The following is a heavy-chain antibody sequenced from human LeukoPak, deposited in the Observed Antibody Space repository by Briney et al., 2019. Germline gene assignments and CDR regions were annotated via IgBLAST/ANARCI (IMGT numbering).Heavy chain of an antibody. V-gene: IGHV3-7*01. D-gene: IGHD3-10*01. CDR3: ARGEYGSGSYHIDY. Sequence: GGSLRLSCAASGFTFSTYWMNWFRQTPGKGLEWVAKIKADGGEKDHVASVKGRFTISRDNAKNSLYLQMNSLRVEDTAVYYCARGEYGSGSYHIDYWGQGTLVTVSS. CDR1: GFTFSTYW. J-gene: IGHJ4*02. CDR2: IKADGGEK.